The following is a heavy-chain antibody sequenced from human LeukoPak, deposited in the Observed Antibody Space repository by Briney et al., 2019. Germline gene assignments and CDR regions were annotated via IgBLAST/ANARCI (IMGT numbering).Heavy chain of an antibody. CDR2: FDPEDGET. V-gene: IGHV1-24*01. CDR3: ARAYGSGSYYKPKDFDY. Sequence: ASVKVSCKVSGYTLTELSMHWVRQAPGKGLEWMGGFDPEDGETIYAQKFQGRVTMTRDTSTSTVYMELSSLRSEDTAVYYCARAYGSGSYYKPKDFDYWGQGTLVTVSS. D-gene: IGHD3-10*01. CDR1: GYTLTELS. J-gene: IGHJ4*02.